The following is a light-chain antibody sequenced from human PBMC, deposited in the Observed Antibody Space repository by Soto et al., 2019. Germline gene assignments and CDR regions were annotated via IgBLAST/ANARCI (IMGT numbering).Light chain of an antibody. CDR2: DND. J-gene: IGLJ1*01. CDR1: SSNIGSNT. CDR3: ATWDDSRNGYV. Sequence: QSALTQPPSASGTPGQRVTISASGSSSNIGSNTVSWYQQAPGTAPKLLIYDNDERPSGVPGRFSGSKSGTSASLAISGLQSEDEADYYCATWDDSRNGYVFGPGTKVTVL. V-gene: IGLV1-44*01.